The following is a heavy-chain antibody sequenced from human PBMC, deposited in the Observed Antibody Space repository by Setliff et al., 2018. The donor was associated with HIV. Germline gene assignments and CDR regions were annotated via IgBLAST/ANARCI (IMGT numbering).Heavy chain of an antibody. J-gene: IGHJ3*02. V-gene: IGHV4-61*02. CDR3: ARVGDYGAFDI. CDR2: IYSSAST. D-gene: IGHD4-17*01. CDR1: GGSISSGSYY. Sequence: SETLSLTCTVSGGSISSGSYYWSWIRQPAGKGLEWIGRIYSSASTNYNPSLNSRVIISVDTSRNQSSLRLSSVAAADTAMYYCARVGDYGAFDIWGQGTMVTVS.